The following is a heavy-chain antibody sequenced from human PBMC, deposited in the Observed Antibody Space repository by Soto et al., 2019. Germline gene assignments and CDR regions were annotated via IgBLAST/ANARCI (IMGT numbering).Heavy chain of an antibody. CDR1: GFTVSSNY. Sequence: GGSLRLSCAASGFTVSSNYMSWVRQAPGKGLEWVSVIYSGGSTYYADSVKGRFTISRDNSKNTLYLQMNSLRAEDTAVYYCAREPPTVSRGRLREYYFDYWGQGTLVTVSS. J-gene: IGHJ4*02. D-gene: IGHD4-17*01. V-gene: IGHV3-66*01. CDR2: IYSGGST. CDR3: AREPPTVSRGRLREYYFDY.